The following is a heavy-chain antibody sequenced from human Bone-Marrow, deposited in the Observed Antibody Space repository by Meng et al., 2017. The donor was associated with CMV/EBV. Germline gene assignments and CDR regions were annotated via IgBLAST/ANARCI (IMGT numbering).Heavy chain of an antibody. CDR1: GGSFSGYY. D-gene: IGHD3-3*01. J-gene: IGHJ5*02. Sequence: SETLSLTCAVYGGSFSGYYWSWIRQPPGKGLEWIGEINHSGSTNYNPSLKSRVTISVDTSKNQFSLKLSSVTAADTAVYYCACKKPRDVLRFLEWKNNWFDPWGQGILVTVSS. CDR2: INHSGST. CDR3: ACKKPRDVLRFLEWKNNWFDP. V-gene: IGHV4-34*01.